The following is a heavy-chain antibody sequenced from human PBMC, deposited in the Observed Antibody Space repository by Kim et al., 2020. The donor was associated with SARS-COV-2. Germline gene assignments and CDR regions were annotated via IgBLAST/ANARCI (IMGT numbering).Heavy chain of an antibody. V-gene: IGHV3-49*04. J-gene: IGHJ4*02. CDR1: GFTFGDYA. Sequence: GGSLRLSCTASGFTFGDYAMTWVRQAPGKGLEWVGFIRSKTYGGTTEYAASVKGRFTISRDDSKSIAYLQMNSLKTEDTAVYYCTRGGVGVLWFGELSYWGQEALVTVSS. CDR2: IRSKTYGGTT. CDR3: TRGGVGVLWFGELSY. D-gene: IGHD3-10*01.